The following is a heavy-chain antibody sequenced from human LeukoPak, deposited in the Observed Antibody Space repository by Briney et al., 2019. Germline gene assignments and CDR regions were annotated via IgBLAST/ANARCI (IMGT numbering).Heavy chain of an antibody. CDR2: IYSGGST. J-gene: IGHJ4*02. V-gene: IGHV3-66*04. D-gene: IGHD3-22*01. Sequence: GGSLRLSCAASGFTVSSNYMSWVRQAPGKGLEWVSVIYSGGSTYYADSVKGRFTISRDNSKNSLYLQMNSLRAEDTALYYCARHYYDSNAFDYWGQGTLVTVSS. CDR3: ARHYYDSNAFDY. CDR1: GFTVSSNY.